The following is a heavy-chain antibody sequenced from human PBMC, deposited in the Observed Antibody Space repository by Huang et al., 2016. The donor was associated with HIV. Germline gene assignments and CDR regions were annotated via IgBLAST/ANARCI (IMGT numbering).Heavy chain of an antibody. CDR3: ARDRGGWGTYRFTGNDY. V-gene: IGHV1-69*13. D-gene: IGHD3-16*02. CDR1: GEALSEYA. J-gene: IGHJ4*02. Sequence: QVQLVQSGPEVKKPGSSVKVSCKAYGEALSEYAFNWVRPVPRHGLEWMGGSIPILGTAKYAQEFEGRLTITADESTNTGYMELSRLELEDTAVYYCARDRGGWGTYRFTGNDYWGQGTLVTVSS. CDR2: SIPILGTA.